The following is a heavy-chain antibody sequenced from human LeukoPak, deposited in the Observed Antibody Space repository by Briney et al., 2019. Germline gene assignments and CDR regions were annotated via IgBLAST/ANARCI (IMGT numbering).Heavy chain of an antibody. CDR2: ISAGGGNT. Sequence: PGGSLRLSCAASGFTFANYAMSWVRQAPGKGLEWVSGISAGGGNTYYADSVKGRFTVSRDKSKNTLYLQMNSLRADDTAVYYCAKALGYNGYDFPGHWGQGTLVTVSS. D-gene: IGHD5-12*01. V-gene: IGHV3-23*01. J-gene: IGHJ4*02. CDR3: AKALGYNGYDFPGH. CDR1: GFTFANYA.